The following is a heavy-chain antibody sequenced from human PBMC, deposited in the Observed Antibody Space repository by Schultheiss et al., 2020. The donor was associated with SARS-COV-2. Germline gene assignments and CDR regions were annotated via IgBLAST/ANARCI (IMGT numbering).Heavy chain of an antibody. Sequence: GGSLRLSCAASGFTVSSNYMSWVRQAPGKGLEWVAVISYDGSNKYYADSVKGRFTISRDNSKNTLYLQMNSLRAEDTAVYYCAKDGCSSNCRGWDYWGQGTLVTVS. D-gene: IGHD2-2*01. CDR3: AKDGCSSNCRGWDY. J-gene: IGHJ4*02. V-gene: IGHV3-30*14. CDR1: GFTVSSNY. CDR2: ISYDGSNK.